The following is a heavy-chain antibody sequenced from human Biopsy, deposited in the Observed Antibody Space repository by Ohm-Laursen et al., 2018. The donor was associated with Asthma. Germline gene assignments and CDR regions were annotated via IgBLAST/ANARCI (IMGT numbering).Heavy chain of an antibody. D-gene: IGHD4-17*01. CDR2: ISWNSARI. V-gene: IGHV3-9*01. Sequence: RSLRLSCAASGFKFDDNAMHWIRQAPGKGLEWVSGISWNSARIGYADSVKGRFTISRDNAKNSLYLQMNSLRPEDTALYYCAKDGVITVTTTAFDMWGQGTMVTVAS. CDR1: GFKFDDNA. J-gene: IGHJ3*02. CDR3: AKDGVITVTTTAFDM.